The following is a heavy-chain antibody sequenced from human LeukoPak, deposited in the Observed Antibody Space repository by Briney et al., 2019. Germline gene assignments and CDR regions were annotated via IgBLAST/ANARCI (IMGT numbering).Heavy chain of an antibody. V-gene: IGHV4-31*03. CDR2: IYYSGST. CDR3: ARGEGYCSSTSCYTYYYGMDV. J-gene: IGHJ6*02. Sequence: TLSLTCTVSGGSISSGGYYWSWIRQHPGKGLEGIGYIYYSGSTYYNPSLKSRVTISVDTSKNQFSLKLSSVTAADTAVYYCARGEGYCSSTSCYTYYYGMDVWGQGTTVTVSS. CDR1: GGSISSGGYY. D-gene: IGHD2-2*02.